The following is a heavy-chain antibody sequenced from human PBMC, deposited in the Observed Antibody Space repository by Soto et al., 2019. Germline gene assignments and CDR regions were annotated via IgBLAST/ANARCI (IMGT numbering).Heavy chain of an antibody. V-gene: IGHV3-30*18. Sequence: PGGSLRLSCAASGFTFSTYGMHWVRQAPGKGLEWVAAMSYDGTKEYYVDSVKGRFTISRDNSRNTLFLQLNSLRDEDTAAYYCAKEYGSTWIDHWGQGTLVTVSS. CDR3: AKEYGSTWIDH. CDR2: MSYDGTKE. J-gene: IGHJ4*02. D-gene: IGHD6-13*01. CDR1: GFTFSTYG.